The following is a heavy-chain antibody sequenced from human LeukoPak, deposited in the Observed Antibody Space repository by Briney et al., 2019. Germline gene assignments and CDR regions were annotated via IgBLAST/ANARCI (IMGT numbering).Heavy chain of an antibody. V-gene: IGHV3-7*01. CDR3: ARGHGIAVAQITNFDY. Sequence: GGSLRLSCAASGFTFSSYWMSWVRQAPGKGLEWVANIKQDGSEKYYVDSVKGRFTISRDNAKNSLYLQMNSLRAEDTAVYYCARGHGIAVAQITNFDYWGQGTLVTVSS. D-gene: IGHD6-19*01. CDR1: GFTFSSYW. CDR2: IKQDGSEK. J-gene: IGHJ4*02.